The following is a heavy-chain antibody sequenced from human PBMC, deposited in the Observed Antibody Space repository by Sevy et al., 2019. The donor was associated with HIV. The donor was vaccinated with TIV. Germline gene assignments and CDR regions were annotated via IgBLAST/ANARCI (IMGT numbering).Heavy chain of an antibody. V-gene: IGHV4-61*02. CDR2: IYFSGST. D-gene: IGHD6-19*01. CDR3: ARSSGWTGFDY. CDR1: GGSISSEIYY. Sequence: SGTLSLTCTVSGGSISSEIYYWSWIRQPAGKGLEWIGRIYFSGSTNYGPSLKSRVIMSVDTSKNQFSLNLSSVTAADTAIYYCARSSGWTGFDYWGQGTLVTVSS. J-gene: IGHJ4*02.